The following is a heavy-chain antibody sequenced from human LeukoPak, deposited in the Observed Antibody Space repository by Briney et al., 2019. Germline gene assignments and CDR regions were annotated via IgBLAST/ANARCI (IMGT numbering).Heavy chain of an antibody. V-gene: IGHV1-18*01. CDR1: GYTFASYG. J-gene: IGHJ4*02. Sequence: ASVKVSCKASGYTFASYGISWVRQAPGQGLEWMGWISAYNGNTNYAQKLQGRVTMTTDTSTSTAYMELRSLRSDDTAVYYCARDAPLRAWYSSSGFDYGGRGTLVTVS. CDR3: ARDAPLRAWYSSSGFDY. D-gene: IGHD6-13*01. CDR2: ISAYNGNT.